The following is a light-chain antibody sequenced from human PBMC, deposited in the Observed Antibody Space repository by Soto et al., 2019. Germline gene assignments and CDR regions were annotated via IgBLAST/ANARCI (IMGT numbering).Light chain of an antibody. CDR1: NSDTGNNY. CDR3: GAAGV. Sequence: QSALTQPASVSAAPGQKVTISCSGSNSDTGNNYVSWYQQVPGTAPKLLIYDNNKRPPGIPDRFSGSKSATSAALGITGHQTGDEADYYCGAAGVFGGGTKLTVL. V-gene: IGLV1-51*01. CDR2: DNN. J-gene: IGLJ3*02.